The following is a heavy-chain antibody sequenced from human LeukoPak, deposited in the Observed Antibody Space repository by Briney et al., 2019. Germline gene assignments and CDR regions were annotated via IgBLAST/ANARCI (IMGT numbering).Heavy chain of an antibody. CDR1: GYSFTSYW. CDR2: IYPGESDT. D-gene: IGHD6-13*01. V-gene: IGHV5-51*01. Sequence: GESLKIPCQGSGYSFTSYWIGWVGQMPGKGLEWMGIIYPGESDTRYSPSFQGQVTISADKSISTAYLQWSSLKASDTAMYYCARPVSSRFHDAFDIWGQGTMVTVSS. CDR3: ARPVSSRFHDAFDI. J-gene: IGHJ3*02.